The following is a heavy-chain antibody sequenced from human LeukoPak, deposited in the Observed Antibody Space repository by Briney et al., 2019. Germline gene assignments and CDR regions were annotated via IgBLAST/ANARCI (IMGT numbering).Heavy chain of an antibody. CDR1: GFTFSSYW. J-gene: IGHJ6*03. D-gene: IGHD1-7*01. Sequence: GGSLRLSCAASGFTFSSYWMHWVRQASGKGLVWVSRINSDGSSTSYADSVKGRLTISRDNAKNTLYLQMNSLRAEDTAVYYCARNGGLELEIYYYYMDVWGKGTTVTVSS. V-gene: IGHV3-74*01. CDR3: ARNGGLELEIYYYYMDV. CDR2: INSDGSST.